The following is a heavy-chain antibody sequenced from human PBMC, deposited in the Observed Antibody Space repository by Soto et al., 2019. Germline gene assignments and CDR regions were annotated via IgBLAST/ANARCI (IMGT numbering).Heavy chain of an antibody. CDR3: ARRWDIVVVVAATGPWFDP. D-gene: IGHD2-15*01. CDR1: GGSFSGYY. V-gene: IGHV4-34*01. J-gene: IGHJ5*02. Sequence: SETLSLTCAVYGGSFSGYYWSWIRQPPGKGLEWIGEINHSGSTNYNPSLKSRVTISVDTSKNQFSLKLSSVTAADTAVYYCARRWDIVVVVAATGPWFDPWGQGTLVTVSS. CDR2: INHSGST.